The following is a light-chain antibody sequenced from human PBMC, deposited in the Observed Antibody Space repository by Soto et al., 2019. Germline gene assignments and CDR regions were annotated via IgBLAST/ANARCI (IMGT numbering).Light chain of an antibody. J-gene: IGKJ3*01. Sequence: EIVLTQSPGTLSLSPGERATLSCRASQSVSNNLAWIQQKPGQTPRLLMYGASSRATGIPDRFSGSGSGTRFTLTISRLEPEDFAVYYCQQYGGSPFTFGPGTNVEI. CDR1: QSVSNN. CDR2: GAS. CDR3: QQYGGSPFT. V-gene: IGKV3-20*01.